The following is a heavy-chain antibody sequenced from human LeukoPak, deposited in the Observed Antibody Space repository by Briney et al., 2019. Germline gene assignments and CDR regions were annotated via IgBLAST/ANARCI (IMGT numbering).Heavy chain of an antibody. D-gene: IGHD3-16*01. CDR2: INHSGST. V-gene: IGHV4-34*01. J-gene: IGHJ4*02. CDR3: ARGPGPLGY. Sequence: SEALSLTCAVYGGSFSGYYWSWIRQPPGKGLEWIGEINHSGSTNYNPSLKSRVTISVDTSKNQFSLKLSSVTAADTAVYYCARGPGPLGYWGQGTLVTVSS. CDR1: GGSFSGYY.